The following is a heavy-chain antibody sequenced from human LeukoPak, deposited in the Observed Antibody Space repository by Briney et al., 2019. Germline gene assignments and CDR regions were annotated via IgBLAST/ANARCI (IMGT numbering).Heavy chain of an antibody. D-gene: IGHD4-17*01. J-gene: IGHJ4*02. CDR3: ASLDGDYVFDY. CDR1: GFTFSSYS. V-gene: IGHV3-21*01. CDR2: ISSSSSYI. Sequence: PGGSLRLSCAASGFTFSSYSMNWVRQAPGKGLEWVSSISSSSSYIYYADSVKGRFTISRDNAKNSLYLQMSSLRAEDTAVYSCASLDGDYVFDYWGQGTLVTVSS.